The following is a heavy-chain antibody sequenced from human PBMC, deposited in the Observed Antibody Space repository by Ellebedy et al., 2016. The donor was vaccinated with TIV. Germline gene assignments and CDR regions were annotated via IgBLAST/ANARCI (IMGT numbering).Heavy chain of an antibody. CDR2: INPSDGST. CDR1: GYRFTSFY. V-gene: IGHV1-46*01. Sequence: ASVKVSCXASGYRFTSFYIVWVRQAHGQGLEWMGIINPSDGSTTYLQKFQGRVAMTRDTATSTVYMELSSLRSGDTAVYYCARGIVVPAVPKWGGFYFDSWGQGTLVTVSS. CDR3: ARGIVVPAVPKWGGFYFDS. J-gene: IGHJ4*02. D-gene: IGHD2-2*01.